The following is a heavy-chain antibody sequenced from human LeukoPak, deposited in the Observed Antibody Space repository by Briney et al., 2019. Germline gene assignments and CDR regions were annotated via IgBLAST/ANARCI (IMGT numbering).Heavy chain of an antibody. V-gene: IGHV4-34*01. J-gene: IGHJ2*01. CDR3: ARETSPYSKRGWYFDL. D-gene: IGHD5-12*01. CDR2: INHSGSS. CDR1: GGSFSGYY. Sequence: PSETLSLTCAVYGGSFSGYYWTWIRQPPGKGLEWIGEINHSGSSNYNPSLMSRVTMPVDTSKNQISLRLSSVTAADTAVYYCARETSPYSKRGWYFDLWGRGTPVTVSS.